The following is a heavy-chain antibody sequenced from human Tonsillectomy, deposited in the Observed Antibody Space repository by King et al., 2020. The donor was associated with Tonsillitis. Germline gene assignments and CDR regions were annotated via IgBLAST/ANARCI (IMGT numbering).Heavy chain of an antibody. CDR2: IYSGGST. CDR1: GFTVSSNY. Sequence: VQLVESGGGLVQPGGSLRLSCAASGFTVSSNYMSWVRQAPGKGLEWGLIIYSGGSTYYADSVKGRFTISRDNSKNTLYLQMNSLRAEDTAVYYCARKFRTADPFDYWGQGTLVTVSS. CDR3: ARKFRTADPFDY. V-gene: IGHV3-66*01. J-gene: IGHJ4*02. D-gene: IGHD1-14*01.